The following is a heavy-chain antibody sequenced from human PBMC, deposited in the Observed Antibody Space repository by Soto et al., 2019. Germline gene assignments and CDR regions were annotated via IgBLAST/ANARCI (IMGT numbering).Heavy chain of an antibody. J-gene: IGHJ3*01. CDR3: VRDRRIYYSDPHDEFVASDYEV. CDR2: FIPIFRTL. D-gene: IGHD3-22*01. V-gene: IGHV1-69*01. CDR1: GGIFGSHG. Sequence: QVQLIQSEAEVKKPGSSVRVSCTASGGIFGSHGFSWVRQAPGQRLEWVGGFIPIFRTLTYTEKFQARVRIAADESTNTVYLDLSILTSEGTVVYYCVRDRRIYYSDPHDEFVASDYEVWGQGTMVSVSS.